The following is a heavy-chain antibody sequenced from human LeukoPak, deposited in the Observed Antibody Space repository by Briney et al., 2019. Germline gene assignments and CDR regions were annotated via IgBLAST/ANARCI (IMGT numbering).Heavy chain of an antibody. D-gene: IGHD1-14*01. V-gene: IGHV3-7*01. J-gene: IGHJ4*02. CDR2: IKEDGSEK. CDR1: GFLFSRYW. CDR3: ARDSFETDIDY. Sequence: GGSLRLSCAASGFLFSRYWMSWVRQAPGKGLEWVANIKEDGSEKYYVESMKGRFTISRDNVKNPLYLQINSLRAEDMAVYYCARDSFETDIDYWGQGTLVTVSS.